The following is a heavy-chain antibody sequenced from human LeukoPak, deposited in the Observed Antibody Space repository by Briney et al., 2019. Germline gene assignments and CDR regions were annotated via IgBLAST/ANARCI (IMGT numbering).Heavy chain of an antibody. CDR1: GFTFSTSA. V-gene: IGHV3-23*01. Sequence: GGSLRLSCAASGFTFSTSAMSWVRQAPGKGLEWVSGISGSGDSTYYVDSVKGRFTISRDNSKNTLYLQMNSLRAEDTAVYYCAKAGYYDSSGYYAPHYYFDYWGQGTLVTVSS. CDR3: AKAGYYDSSGYYAPHYYFDY. CDR2: ISGSGDST. J-gene: IGHJ4*02. D-gene: IGHD3-22*01.